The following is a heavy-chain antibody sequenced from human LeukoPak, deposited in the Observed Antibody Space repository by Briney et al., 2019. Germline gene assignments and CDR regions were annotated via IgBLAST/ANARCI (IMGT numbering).Heavy chain of an antibody. Sequence: KASETLSLTCTVSGGSISSGGYYWNWIRQHPGKGLEWIGYICYSGSTCYNPSLQSRVTISVDTSKNQFSLKLRSVTAADTAVYYCASAYCTTTCCYIDYWGQGTLVTVSS. D-gene: IGHD2-2*02. CDR2: ICYSGST. CDR1: GGSISSGGYY. V-gene: IGHV4-31*03. J-gene: IGHJ4*02. CDR3: ASAYCTTTCCYIDY.